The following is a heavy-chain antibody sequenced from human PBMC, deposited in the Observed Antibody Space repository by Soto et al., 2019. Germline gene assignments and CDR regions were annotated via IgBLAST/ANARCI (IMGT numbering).Heavy chain of an antibody. J-gene: IGHJ4*02. CDR3: AREGGGYCSGGSCQVDY. D-gene: IGHD2-15*01. Sequence: QLQLQESGPGLVKPSETLSLTCTVSGGSISSSSYYWGWIRQPPGKGLEWIGSIYYRGNTYYNPSLTSRVTRSVDPSKNQFSLKLSSVTAADTAVYYCAREGGGYCSGGSCQVDYWGQGTLVTVSS. V-gene: IGHV4-39*02. CDR2: IYYRGNT. CDR1: GGSISSSSYY.